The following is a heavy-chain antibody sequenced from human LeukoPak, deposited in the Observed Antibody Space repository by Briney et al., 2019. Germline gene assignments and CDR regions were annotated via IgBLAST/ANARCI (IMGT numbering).Heavy chain of an antibody. CDR2: ISSSGDTI. Sequence: GGALRLSCAASGFTFSDSFLTWIRPAPGKGVGWVSYISSSGDTIYYADSVKGRFTISRDNAMSSLYLQMNGLRAEDTAVYYCAREVSRDGYMEGFDYWGQGTLVTVSS. V-gene: IGHV3-11*04. CDR3: AREVSRDGYMEGFDY. CDR1: GFTFSDSF. D-gene: IGHD5-24*01. J-gene: IGHJ4*02.